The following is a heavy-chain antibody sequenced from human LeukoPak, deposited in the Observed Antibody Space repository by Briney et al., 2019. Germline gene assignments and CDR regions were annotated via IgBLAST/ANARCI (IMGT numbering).Heavy chain of an antibody. Sequence: SETLSLTCTVSGGSISSYYWSWIRQPPGKGLEWIGYIYYSGSTNYNPSLKSRVTISVDTSKNQFSLKLSSVTAVDTAVYYCARDYYDSSGYYYGSAFDIWGQGTMVTVSS. D-gene: IGHD3-22*01. CDR2: IYYSGST. CDR1: GGSISSYY. CDR3: ARDYYDSSGYYYGSAFDI. V-gene: IGHV4-59*01. J-gene: IGHJ3*02.